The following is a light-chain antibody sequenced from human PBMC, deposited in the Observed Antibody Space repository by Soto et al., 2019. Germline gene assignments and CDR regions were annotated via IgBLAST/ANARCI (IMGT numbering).Light chain of an antibody. Sequence: EIVLTQSPVTLSLSPGERATLSCRASQSVTNSLAWYQQKPGQAPRLLVYDASNRATGIPTRFSGGGSGTDFTLTISNLEPEDFAVYYCQQHISWPLTFGGGTKV. CDR2: DAS. J-gene: IGKJ4*01. CDR3: QQHISWPLT. V-gene: IGKV3-11*01. CDR1: QSVTNS.